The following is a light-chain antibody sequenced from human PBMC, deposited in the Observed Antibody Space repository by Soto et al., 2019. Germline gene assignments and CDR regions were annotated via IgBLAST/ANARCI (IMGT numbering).Light chain of an antibody. CDR3: QQYADWPRT. J-gene: IGKJ1*01. CDR2: GAS. CDR1: QNVYTN. V-gene: IGKV3-15*01. Sequence: ETVMTQSPATLSVSPGETATLSCRASQNVYTNLAWYQQTPGPAPRLLIYGASTRATGIPARFSGSGSGTEFTLTISSLQSGDSAVYYCQQYADWPRTFGQGTKVDIK.